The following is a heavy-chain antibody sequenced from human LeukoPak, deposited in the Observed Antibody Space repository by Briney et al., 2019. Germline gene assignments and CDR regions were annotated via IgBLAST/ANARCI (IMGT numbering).Heavy chain of an antibody. CDR3: AKDILTGIGAADVFDY. V-gene: IGHV3-23*01. Sequence: PGGSLSLSCAASALTFSSYAMSRVRQGPGMGLEWVLAISVSGGSPYYAVSVKGRFTISRDNSKTTLYLQMDSLRAEDTAVYYGAKDILTGIGAADVFDYWGQGTLVTVSS. D-gene: IGHD6-25*01. CDR2: ISVSGGSP. J-gene: IGHJ4*02. CDR1: ALTFSSYA.